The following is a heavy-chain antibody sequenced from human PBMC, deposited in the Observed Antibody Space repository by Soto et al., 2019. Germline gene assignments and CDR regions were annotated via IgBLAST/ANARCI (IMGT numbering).Heavy chain of an antibody. D-gene: IGHD5-12*01. V-gene: IGHV4-59*01. CDR1: GGSISSYY. J-gene: IGHJ4*02. Sequence: SETLSLTCTVSGGSISSYYWIWIRQPPGKGLEWIGYIYYSGSTNYNPSLKSRVTISVDTSISTAYMELSRLRSDDTAVYYCARASVRGYSGSGGYWGQGTLVTVSS. CDR3: ARASVRGYSGSGGY. CDR2: IYYSGST.